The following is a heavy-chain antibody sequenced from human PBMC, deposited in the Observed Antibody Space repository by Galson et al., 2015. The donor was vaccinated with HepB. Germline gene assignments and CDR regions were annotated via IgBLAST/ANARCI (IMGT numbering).Heavy chain of an antibody. CDR1: GYTLTELS. CDR2: FDPEDGET. D-gene: IGHD3-10*01. V-gene: IGHV1-24*01. CDR3: ATTGLWFGELSINNWFNP. Sequence: SVKVSCKVSGYTLTELSMHWVRQAPGKGLEWMGGFDPEDGETIYAQKFQGRVTMTEDTSTDTAYMELSSLRSEDTAVYYCATTGLWFGELSINNWFNPWGQGTLVTVSS. J-gene: IGHJ5*02.